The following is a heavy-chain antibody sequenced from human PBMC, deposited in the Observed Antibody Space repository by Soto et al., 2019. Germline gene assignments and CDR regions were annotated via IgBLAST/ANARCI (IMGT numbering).Heavy chain of an antibody. V-gene: IGHV3-23*01. CDR1: GLTFRNYA. CDR2: ITGSSGRT. J-gene: IGHJ4*02. CDR3: AKEYTSISRGSFDY. Sequence: GGSLRLSCASSGLTFRNYAMNWVRQAPGKGLEWVSGITGSSGRTFYADSVKGRFTISRDNSKTTVFLQMNNVRADDTAVYYCAKEYTSISRGSFDYWGQGALVTVSS. D-gene: IGHD6-19*01.